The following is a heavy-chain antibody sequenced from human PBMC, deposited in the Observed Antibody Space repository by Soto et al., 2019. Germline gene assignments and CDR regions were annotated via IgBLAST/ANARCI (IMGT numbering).Heavy chain of an antibody. D-gene: IGHD3-22*01. CDR1: GGSGNVNSYY. CDR3: MLGSGWKDFDY. Sequence: SETLSLTCSVFGGSGNVNSYYWGWIRQPPGKGLEWIGSIYYSGSTYYNPSLKSRVTISVDTSKTQFSLKLSSVTAADTAVYYCMLGSGWKDFDYWGQGTLVTVS. J-gene: IGHJ4*02. CDR2: IYYSGST. V-gene: IGHV4-39*01.